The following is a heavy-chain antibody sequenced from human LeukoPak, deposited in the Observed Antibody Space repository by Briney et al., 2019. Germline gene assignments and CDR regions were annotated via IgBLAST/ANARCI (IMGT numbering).Heavy chain of an antibody. Sequence: PGGSLRLSCAASRFTFSSYGMHWVRQAPGKGLEWVALIWYDGSKKYYVDSVKGRFTISRDNSKNMLYLQVNSLRLEDTAVYYCARARGCGGGGCYGEFDYWGQGTLVTVSS. V-gene: IGHV3-33*01. J-gene: IGHJ4*02. CDR2: IWYDGSKK. CDR3: ARARGCGGGGCYGEFDY. D-gene: IGHD2-15*01. CDR1: RFTFSSYG.